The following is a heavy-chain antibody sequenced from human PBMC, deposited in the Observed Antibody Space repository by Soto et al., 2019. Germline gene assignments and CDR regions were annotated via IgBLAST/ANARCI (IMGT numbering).Heavy chain of an antibody. CDR2: IYYSGST. V-gene: IGHV4-59*01. D-gene: IGHD3-22*01. Sequence: SQTLSLTCTVSGGSISSYYWSWIRQPPGKGLEWIGYIYYSGSTNYNPSLKSRVTISVDTSKNQFSLKLSFVTAADTAVYYCARLTYYYDSSGYYYFDYWGQGTLVTVSS. CDR1: GGSISSYY. CDR3: ARLTYYYDSSGYYYFDY. J-gene: IGHJ4*02.